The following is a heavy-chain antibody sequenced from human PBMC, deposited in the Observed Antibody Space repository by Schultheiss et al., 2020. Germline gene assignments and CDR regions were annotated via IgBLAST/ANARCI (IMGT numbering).Heavy chain of an antibody. V-gene: IGHV4-59*01. J-gene: IGHJ4*02. CDR1: GGSINNYY. D-gene: IGHD2-15*01. CDR2: IYYSGST. Sequence: SETLSLTCTVSGGSINNYYWGWIRQPPGKGLEWIGSIYYSGSTNYNPSLKSRVTISVDTSKNQFSLKLSSVTAADTAVYYCARGEGCSGGSCYPAYWGQGTLVTVSS. CDR3: ARGEGCSGGSCYPAY.